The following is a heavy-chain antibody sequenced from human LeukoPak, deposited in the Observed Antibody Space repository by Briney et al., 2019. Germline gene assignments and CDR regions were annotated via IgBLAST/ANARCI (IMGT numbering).Heavy chain of an antibody. CDR3: ARVGKYNWFDP. CDR2: IIPIFGTA. D-gene: IGHD3-16*01. Sequence: GASVKVSCKASGGTFSSYAISWVRQAPGQGLEWMGGIIPIFGTANYAQKFQGRVTITADKSTSIAYMELSSLRSEDTAVYYCARVGKYNWFDPWGQGTLVTVSS. J-gene: IGHJ5*02. CDR1: GGTFSSYA. V-gene: IGHV1-69*06.